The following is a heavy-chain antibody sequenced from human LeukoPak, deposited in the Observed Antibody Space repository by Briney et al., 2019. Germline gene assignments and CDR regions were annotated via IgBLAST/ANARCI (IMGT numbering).Heavy chain of an antibody. D-gene: IGHD6-13*01. CDR1: GYTFTGHY. J-gene: IGHJ4*02. Sequence: GASVKVSCKASGYTFTGHYMHWVRQAPGQGLEWMGWINPNSGGTNYAQKFQGRVTMTRDTSISTAYMELSRLRSDDTAVYYCARDRGYSSSWYYFDYWGQGTLVTVSS. CDR3: ARDRGYSSSWYYFDY. CDR2: INPNSGGT. V-gene: IGHV1-2*02.